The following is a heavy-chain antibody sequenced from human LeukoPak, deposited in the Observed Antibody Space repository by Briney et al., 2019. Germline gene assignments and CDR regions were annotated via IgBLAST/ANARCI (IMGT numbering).Heavy chain of an antibody. CDR1: GFTVSSNY. CDR3: ARGHRVIQLWPHYYYYGMDV. Sequence: PGGSLRLSCAASGFTVSSNYMSWVRQAPGKGLEWVSVIYSGGSTYYADSVKGRFTISRDNSKNTLYLQMNSLRAGDTAVYYCARGHRVIQLWPHYYYYGMDVWGQGTTVTVSS. D-gene: IGHD5-18*01. J-gene: IGHJ6*02. V-gene: IGHV3-53*01. CDR2: IYSGGST.